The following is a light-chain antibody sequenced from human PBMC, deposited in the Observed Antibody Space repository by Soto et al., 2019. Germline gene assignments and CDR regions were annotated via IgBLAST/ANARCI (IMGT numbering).Light chain of an antibody. V-gene: IGKV1-5*03. CDR2: KTS. Sequence: TQMTQFPSPLSASVGDRVTITCRSSQRISSWLAWYQQQAGKAPKLLIYKTSSLESGVPSMFSGSGSGTEFTLTISSLQPDDFATYYCQQYDSYWTFGQGTKVDIK. J-gene: IGKJ1*01. CDR1: QRISSW. CDR3: QQYDSYWT.